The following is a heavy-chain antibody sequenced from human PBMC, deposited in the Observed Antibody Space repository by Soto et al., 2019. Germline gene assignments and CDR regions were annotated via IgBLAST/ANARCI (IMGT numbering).Heavy chain of an antibody. CDR2: VDYSGTA. Sequence: SETLSLTCPVSSGSISVTNVFWGWVRQPPGKGLEWIGNVDYSGTAYFSPSLATRVTFHVDTSKNQFSLTLYSVTAADTAVYYCARIKGRHLDYWGQGILVTVS. J-gene: IGHJ4*02. CDR3: ARIKGRHLDY. V-gene: IGHV4-39*01. CDR1: SGSISVTNVF.